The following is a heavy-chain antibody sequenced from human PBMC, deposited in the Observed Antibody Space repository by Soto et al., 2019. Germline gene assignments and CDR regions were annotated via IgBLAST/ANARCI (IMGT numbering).Heavy chain of an antibody. J-gene: IGHJ6*02. Sequence: QVQLVQSGAEVKKPGSSVTVSCKASGGTFGNSAISWVRQAPGQGLEWMGGIIPIFPPPDYAQKFQGRVTITAEESTSTAYMELTSLRSEDTAVYYCARDKDRQQLGGNYYYGIDVWGQGTTVTVSS. CDR1: GGTFGNSA. D-gene: IGHD3-3*02. CDR2: IIPIFPPP. V-gene: IGHV1-69*12. CDR3: ARDKDRQQLGGNYYYGIDV.